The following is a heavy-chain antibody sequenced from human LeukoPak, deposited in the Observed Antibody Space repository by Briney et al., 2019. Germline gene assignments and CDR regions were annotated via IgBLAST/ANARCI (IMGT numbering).Heavy chain of an antibody. J-gene: IGHJ6*02. V-gene: IGHV3-21*01. D-gene: IGHD3-22*01. Sequence: PGGSLRLSCAASGFTFSSYSMNWVRQAPGKGLEWVSSISSSSSYIYYADSVKGRFTISRDNAKNSLYLQMNSLRAEDTAVYYCARETPYYYDSSGYYPGNGMDVWGQGTTVTVSS. CDR1: GFTFSSYS. CDR3: ARETPYYYDSSGYYPGNGMDV. CDR2: ISSSSSYI.